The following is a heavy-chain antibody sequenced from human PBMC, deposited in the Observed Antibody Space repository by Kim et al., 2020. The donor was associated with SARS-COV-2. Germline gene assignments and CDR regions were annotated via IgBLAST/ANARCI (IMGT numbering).Heavy chain of an antibody. Sequence: ASVKVSCKASGYTFTKHYVHWVRQAPGQGLEWMGWIHPSSSRTDYAQSFQGRVAMTWDTSTSTFYMEIYSLTSDDTAVYYCARDAGEFDYWGQGTLVTVSS. J-gene: IGHJ4*02. V-gene: IGHV1-2*02. CDR1: GYTFTKHY. CDR2: IHPSSSRT. CDR3: ARDAGEFDY. D-gene: IGHD7-27*01.